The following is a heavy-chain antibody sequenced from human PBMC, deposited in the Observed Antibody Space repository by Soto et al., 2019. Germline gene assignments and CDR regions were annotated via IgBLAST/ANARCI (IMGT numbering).Heavy chain of an antibody. V-gene: IGHV5-10-1*01. CDR2: IDPSDSYT. CDR1: GYRFARYW. J-gene: IGHJ6*02. D-gene: IGHD5-18*01. CDR3: ARHQGGYSFNYYYGMDV. Sequence: ECLKNSCKGSGYRFARYWISWVRQMPGKGLEWMGRIDPSDSYTNYSPSFQGRVTISADKSISTAYLQWSSLKASDTAMYYCARHQGGYSFNYYYGMDVWGQGTTVTVSS.